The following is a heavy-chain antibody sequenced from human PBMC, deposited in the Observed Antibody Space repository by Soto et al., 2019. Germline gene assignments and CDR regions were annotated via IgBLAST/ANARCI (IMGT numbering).Heavy chain of an antibody. D-gene: IGHD3-3*01. Sequence: PGGSLRLSCAASGFTFSSYSMNWVRQAPGKGLEWVSSIGSSSSYIYYADSVKGRFTISRDNAKNSLYPQMNSLRAEDTAVYYCARDSELFLEGLLYDYYYYMVVWGKGTTVTGS. V-gene: IGHV3-21*01. CDR3: ARDSELFLEGLLYDYYYYMVV. CDR1: GFTFSSYS. J-gene: IGHJ6*03. CDR2: IGSSSSYI.